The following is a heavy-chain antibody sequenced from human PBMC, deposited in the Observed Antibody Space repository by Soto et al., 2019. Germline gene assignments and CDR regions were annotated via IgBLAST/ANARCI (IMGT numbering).Heavy chain of an antibody. D-gene: IGHD3-10*01. Sequence: EVQLLESGGGLVQPGGSLRLSCAASGFSFRNYAMSWVRQAPGKGLEWISTLTGSSSNIYYADSVKGRFAISRDNSRNTLYLQMNSLTAEDTAVYYCANGRATYGLLTLDYWGQGTLVTVSS. V-gene: IGHV3-23*01. CDR3: ANGRATYGLLTLDY. J-gene: IGHJ4*02. CDR1: GFSFRNYA. CDR2: LTGSSSNI.